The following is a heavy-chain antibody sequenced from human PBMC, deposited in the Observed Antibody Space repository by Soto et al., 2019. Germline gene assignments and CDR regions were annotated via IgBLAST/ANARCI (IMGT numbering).Heavy chain of an antibody. Sequence: QVQLQESGPGLVKPSQTLSLTCSVSGGSISSGGYYWSWIRQHPEKGLEWIGYSYYSGSTNYNPSLKSRVIISVDTSSNRFSLDPGSVTAADTAIYYCARHSASWQWFDYWGQGTLVTVSP. CDR3: ARHSASWQWFDY. CDR2: SYYSGST. J-gene: IGHJ5*01. CDR1: GGSISSGGYY. D-gene: IGHD1-26*01. V-gene: IGHV4-31*03.